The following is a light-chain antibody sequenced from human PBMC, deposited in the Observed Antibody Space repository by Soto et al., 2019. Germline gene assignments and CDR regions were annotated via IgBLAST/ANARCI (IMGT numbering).Light chain of an antibody. CDR3: RSYTSGSTLV. Sequence: QSALTHPASVSGSPGQSITISCTGTSSDVGGYNYVYLYQHHPGKAPKLMIYELSNRPPGVSNRFSDSKSGNTAALTISGLQAEDEADYYCRSYTSGSTLVFGTGTKLPVL. CDR1: SSDVGGYNY. V-gene: IGLV2-14*01. J-gene: IGLJ1*01. CDR2: ELS.